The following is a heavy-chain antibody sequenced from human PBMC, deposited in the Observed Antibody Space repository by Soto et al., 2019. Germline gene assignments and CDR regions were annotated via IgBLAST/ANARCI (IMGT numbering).Heavy chain of an antibody. J-gene: IGHJ6*02. Sequence: QVQLVQSGAEVKKPGASVKVSCKASGYTFTSYGISWVRHAPGQGLEWMGWISAYNGNTNYAQKLQGRVTMTTDTSKSTAYMELRSLRSDDTAVYDGARGAKYCTNGVGSFYGMDVWGQGTTVTVSS. CDR1: GYTFTSYG. D-gene: IGHD2-8*01. CDR2: ISAYNGNT. V-gene: IGHV1-18*01. CDR3: ARGAKYCTNGVGSFYGMDV.